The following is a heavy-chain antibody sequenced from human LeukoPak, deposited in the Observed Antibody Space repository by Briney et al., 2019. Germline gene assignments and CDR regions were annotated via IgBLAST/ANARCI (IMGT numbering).Heavy chain of an antibody. D-gene: IGHD3-9*01. J-gene: IGHJ4*02. CDR3: ARTNYAILTGYPYYFDY. CDR2: IYYSGST. CDR1: GGSISSYY. Sequence: SETLSLIFTVSGGSISSYYWSWIRQPPGKGLEWIGYIYYSGSTNYNPSLKSRVTISVDTSKNQFSLKLSSVTAADTAVYYCARTNYAILTGYPYYFDYWGQGTLVTVSS. V-gene: IGHV4-59*01.